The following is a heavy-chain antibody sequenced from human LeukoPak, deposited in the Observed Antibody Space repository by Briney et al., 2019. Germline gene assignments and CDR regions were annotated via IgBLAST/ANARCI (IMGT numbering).Heavy chain of an antibody. Sequence: SETLSLTCSVSGGSISGTSYCWGWIRRPPGKGPEWIGSHYHTGRIYHNPSLNSRVTISVDTSKNQFSLKLSPVTDADTAVYYCARDGSDNWGLFDNWGRGTLVTVSS. D-gene: IGHD1-1*01. CDR3: ARDGSDNWGLFDN. J-gene: IGHJ4*02. V-gene: IGHV4-39*07. CDR2: HYHTGRI. CDR1: GGSISGTSYC.